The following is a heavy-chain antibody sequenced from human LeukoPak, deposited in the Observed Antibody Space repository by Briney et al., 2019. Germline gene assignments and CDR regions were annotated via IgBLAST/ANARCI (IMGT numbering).Heavy chain of an antibody. CDR3: ARGRDYDFWSGYYTSLGTCFDY. V-gene: IGHV4-34*01. J-gene: IGHJ4*02. D-gene: IGHD3-3*01. CDR1: GGSFSGEY. CDR2: INHSGST. Sequence: SETLSLTCAVYGGSFSGEYWSWIRQPPGKGLEWIGEINHSGSTNYNPSLKSRVTISVDTSKNQFSLKLSSVTAADTAVYYCARGRDYDFWSGYYTSLGTCFDYWGQGTLVTVSS.